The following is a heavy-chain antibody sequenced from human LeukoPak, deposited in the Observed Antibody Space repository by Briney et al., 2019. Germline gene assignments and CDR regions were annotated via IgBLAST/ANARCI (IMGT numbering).Heavy chain of an antibody. J-gene: IGHJ4*02. V-gene: IGHV3-30*02. D-gene: IGHD5-12*01. CDR2: IWYDGSNK. CDR3: AKRQTPATISGYSNIDY. CDR1: GFTFSSYG. Sequence: GGSLRLSCAASGFTFSSYGMHWVRQAPGKGLEWVAVIWYDGSNKYYGDSVKGRFTISRDSSKNTLYLQMNSLRAEDTAVYYCAKRQTPATISGYSNIDYWGQGTLVTVSS.